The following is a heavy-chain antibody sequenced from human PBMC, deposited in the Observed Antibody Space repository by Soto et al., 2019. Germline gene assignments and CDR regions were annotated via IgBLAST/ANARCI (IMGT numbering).Heavy chain of an antibody. D-gene: IGHD4-17*01. CDR1: VFSVFGHY. V-gene: IGHV4-59*02. J-gene: IGHJ3*02. CDR2: IYYSGST. CDR3: TRDTYGGGI. Sequence: SATLSLSSPLAVFSVFGHYWSWILQPPGKGLEWIGYIYYSGSTNYNPSLKSRVTISVDTSKNQFSLKLSSVTAADTAVYYCTRDTYGGGIWGQGTMVT.